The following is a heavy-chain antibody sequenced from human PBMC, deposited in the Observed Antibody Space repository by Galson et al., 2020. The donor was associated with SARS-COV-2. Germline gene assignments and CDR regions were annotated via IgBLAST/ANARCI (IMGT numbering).Heavy chain of an antibody. CDR3: AYGVVAGTGY. J-gene: IGHJ4*02. V-gene: IGHV4-61*02. Sequence: SETLSLTCTVSGGSISSGSYYWSWIRQPAGKGLEWIGRIYTSGSTNYNPSLQSRVTISIDTSKNQFSLDLTSVTAADMAVYFCAYGVVAGTGYWGQGILVTVSS. CDR1: GGSISSGSYY. D-gene: IGHD6-19*01. CDR2: IYTSGST.